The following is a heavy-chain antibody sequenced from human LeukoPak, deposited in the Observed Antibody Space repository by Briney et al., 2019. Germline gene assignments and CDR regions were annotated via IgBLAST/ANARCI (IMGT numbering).Heavy chain of an antibody. D-gene: IGHD1-26*01. Sequence: SETLSLTCADYGESFSGYYWTWIRQSPGKGLEWIGEIDDSGSTTQNPSLKSRVTISVDTSKNQFSLKLSSMTAADTATYYCARRPRNSGTYDGPSGLDYWGQGTLVTVSS. CDR2: IDDSGST. CDR3: ARRPRNSGTYDGPSGLDY. CDR1: GESFSGYY. J-gene: IGHJ4*02. V-gene: IGHV4-34*01.